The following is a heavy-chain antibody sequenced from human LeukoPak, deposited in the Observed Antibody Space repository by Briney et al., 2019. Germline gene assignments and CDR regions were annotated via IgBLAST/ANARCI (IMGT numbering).Heavy chain of an antibody. Sequence: PGGSLRLSCAASGFTFSIAWMSWVRQAPGKGLEWVSSISTSSSYIYYADSVKGRFTSSRDNAKKSLYLQMNSLRAEDTAVYYCARAGSRQWLVDLFDYWGQGTLVTVSS. J-gene: IGHJ4*02. CDR3: ARAGSRQWLVDLFDY. D-gene: IGHD6-19*01. V-gene: IGHV3-21*01. CDR1: GFTFSIAW. CDR2: ISTSSSYI.